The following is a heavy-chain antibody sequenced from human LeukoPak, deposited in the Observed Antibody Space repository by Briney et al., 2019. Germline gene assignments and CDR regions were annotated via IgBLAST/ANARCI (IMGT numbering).Heavy chain of an antibody. CDR1: GFSLSTSGVG. V-gene: IGHV2-5*02. CDR2: IYWDDDK. Sequence: SGPTLVKPTQTLTLTCTFSGFSLSTSGVGVGWIRQPPGKALEWLALIYWDDDKRYSPSLKSRLTITKDTSKNQVVLTMTNMDPVDTATYYCARLKEDILTGLFDYWGQGTLVTVSS. D-gene: IGHD3-9*01. J-gene: IGHJ4*02. CDR3: ARLKEDILTGLFDY.